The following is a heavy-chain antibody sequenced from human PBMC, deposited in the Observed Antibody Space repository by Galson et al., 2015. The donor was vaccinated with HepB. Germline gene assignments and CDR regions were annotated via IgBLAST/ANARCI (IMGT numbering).Heavy chain of an antibody. V-gene: IGHV1-18*04. CDR3: ARFFLIRKELAYCGGDCYWSGYDY. D-gene: IGHD2-21*02. CDR1: GYTFTSYG. Sequence: SVKVSCKASGYTFTSYGISWVRQAPGQGLEWMGWISAYNGNTNYAQKLQGRVTMTTDTSTSTAYMELRSLRSDDTAVYYCARFFLIRKELAYCGGDCYWSGYDYWGQGTLVTVSS. J-gene: IGHJ4*02. CDR2: ISAYNGNT.